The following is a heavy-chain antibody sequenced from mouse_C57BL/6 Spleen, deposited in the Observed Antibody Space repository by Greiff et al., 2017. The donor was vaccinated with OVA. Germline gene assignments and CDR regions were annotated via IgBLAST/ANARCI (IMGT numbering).Heavy chain of an antibody. CDR2: IDPSDSYT. CDR3: ARSNKFITTVVDAMDY. J-gene: IGHJ4*01. D-gene: IGHD1-1*01. Sequence: QVQLQQPGAELVKPGASVKLSCKASGYTFTSYWMQWVKQRPGQGLEWIGEIDPSDSYTNYNQKFKGKATLTVDTSSSTAYMQLSSLTSEYSAVYYCARSNKFITTVVDAMDYWGQGTSVTVSS. CDR1: GYTFTSYW. V-gene: IGHV1-50*01.